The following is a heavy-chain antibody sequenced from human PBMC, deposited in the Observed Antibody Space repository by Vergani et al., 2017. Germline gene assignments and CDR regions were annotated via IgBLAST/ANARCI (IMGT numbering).Heavy chain of an antibody. CDR1: EYSFDNYW. J-gene: IGHJ4*02. V-gene: IGHV5-51*01. Sequence: EVELVQSGPEMRKPGESLKISCKGSEYSFDNYWIGWVRQMPGKGLESMGIIYPADSDTRYSPSFQGQVTISADKSISTAFLQWDSLKASDTALYYCARHTTYTDSWGQGTLVTVSS. D-gene: IGHD1-1*01. CDR2: IYPADSDT. CDR3: ARHTTYTDS.